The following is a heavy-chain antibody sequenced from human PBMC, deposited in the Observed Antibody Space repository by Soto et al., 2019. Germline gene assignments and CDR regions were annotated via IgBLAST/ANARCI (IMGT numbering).Heavy chain of an antibody. D-gene: IGHD3-9*01. CDR1: GFTFSSYG. V-gene: IGHV3-33*01. CDR3: ARDFDWLSIDPVLGY. Sequence: QVQLVESGGGVVQPGRSLRLSCAASGFTFSSYGMHWVRQAPGKGLEWVAVIWADGSNKYYADSVKGRFTIARDNSKNTLYLQMNSLRAEDTAVYYCARDFDWLSIDPVLGYWGQGTLVTVSS. J-gene: IGHJ4*02. CDR2: IWADGSNK.